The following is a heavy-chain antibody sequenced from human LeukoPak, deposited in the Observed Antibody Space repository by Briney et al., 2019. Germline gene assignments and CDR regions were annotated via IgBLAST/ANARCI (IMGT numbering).Heavy chain of an antibody. J-gene: IGHJ4*02. D-gene: IGHD4-17*01. V-gene: IGHV4-59*08. Sequence: SETLSLTCTVSGGSISSYYWSWIRQPPGKGLEWIGFIYYSGSTNYSPSLKSRVTISVDTSKNQFSLKLTSVTAADTAVYYCARASVARYGDYLDYWGQGTLVTVSS. CDR3: ARASVARYGDYLDY. CDR2: IYYSGST. CDR1: GGSISSYY.